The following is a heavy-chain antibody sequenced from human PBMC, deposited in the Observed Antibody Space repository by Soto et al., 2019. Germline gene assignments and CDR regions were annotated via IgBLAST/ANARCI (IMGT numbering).Heavy chain of an antibody. CDR1: GFTFSGYS. D-gene: IGHD1-26*01. V-gene: IGHV3-48*02. Sequence: GGSLRLSCAASGFTFSGYSMNWVCQAPGKGLEWVSYISSLSSPRYYAESVEGRFIISRDNAKNSLYLQMNSLRDEDTAVYFCAREDILGARSFDYWGQGTLVTVSS. CDR2: ISSLSSPR. J-gene: IGHJ4*02. CDR3: AREDILGARSFDY.